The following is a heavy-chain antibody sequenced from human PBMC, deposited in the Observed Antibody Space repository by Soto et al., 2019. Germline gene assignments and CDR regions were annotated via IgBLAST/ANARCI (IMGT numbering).Heavy chain of an antibody. V-gene: IGHV1-69*13. CDR3: ARGGSWFQNYYYYYGMDV. D-gene: IGHD1-26*01. J-gene: IGHJ6*02. CDR2: IIPIFGTA. CDR1: GGTFSSYA. Sequence: SVKVSCKASGGTFSSYAISWVRQAPGQGLEWMGGIIPIFGTANYAQKFHGRVTITADESTSTAYMELSSLRSEDTAVYYCARGGSWFQNYYYYYGMDVWGQGTTVTVSS.